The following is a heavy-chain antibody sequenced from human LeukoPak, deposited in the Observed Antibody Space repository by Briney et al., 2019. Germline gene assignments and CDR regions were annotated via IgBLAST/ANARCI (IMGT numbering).Heavy chain of an antibody. D-gene: IGHD4-23*01. CDR2: ISAYNGNT. Sequence: ASVKVSCKASGGTFSSYAISWVRQAPGQGLEWMGWISAYNGNTNYAQKLQGRVTMTTDTSTSTAYMELRSLRSDDTAVYYCARETTTVVTPWGQGTLVTVSS. V-gene: IGHV1-18*01. CDR3: ARETTTVVTP. J-gene: IGHJ4*02. CDR1: GGTFSSYA.